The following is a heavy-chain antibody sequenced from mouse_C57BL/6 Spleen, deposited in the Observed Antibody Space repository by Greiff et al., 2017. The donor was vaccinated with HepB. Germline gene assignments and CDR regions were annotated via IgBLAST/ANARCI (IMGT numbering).Heavy chain of an antibody. CDR3: ARKGLGHAY. CDR2: ISYDGSN. Sequence: EVKLMESGPGLVKPSQSLSLTCSVSGYSITSGYYWYWIRPFPGSQLEWMGYISYDGSNNYNPSLKNRISITRDTSKNQFFLKLNSVTTEDTATYYCARKGLGHAYWGQGTLVTVSA. CDR1: GYSITSGYY. J-gene: IGHJ3*01. V-gene: IGHV3-6*01. D-gene: IGHD4-1*01.